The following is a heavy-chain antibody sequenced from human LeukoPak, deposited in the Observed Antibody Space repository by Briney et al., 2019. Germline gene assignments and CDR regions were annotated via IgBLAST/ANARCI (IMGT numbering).Heavy chain of an antibody. Sequence: PGGSLRLSCAASGFTFSSYGMHWVRQAPGKGLEWVAVISYDGSNKYYADSVKGRFTISRDNSKNTLYLQMNSLRAEDTAVYYCARDLKRGVRYYGMDVWGQGTTVTVSS. D-gene: IGHD2-8*01. V-gene: IGHV3-30*03. J-gene: IGHJ6*02. CDR3: ARDLKRGVRYYGMDV. CDR2: ISYDGSNK. CDR1: GFTFSSYG.